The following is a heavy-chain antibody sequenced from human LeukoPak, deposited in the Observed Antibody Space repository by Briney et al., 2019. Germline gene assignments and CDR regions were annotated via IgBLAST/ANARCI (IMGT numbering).Heavy chain of an antibody. CDR3: ARVGSSSWYSFDY. CDR2: IDPNSGGT. D-gene: IGHD6-13*01. Sequence: ASVKVSCKASGYTFTGYYIHWVRQAPGQGLEWMGRIDPNSGGTNYAQKFQGRVTMTRDTSISTAFMDLSRLRSDDTAVYYCARVGSSSWYSFDYWGQATLVTVSS. V-gene: IGHV1-2*06. J-gene: IGHJ4*02. CDR1: GYTFTGYY.